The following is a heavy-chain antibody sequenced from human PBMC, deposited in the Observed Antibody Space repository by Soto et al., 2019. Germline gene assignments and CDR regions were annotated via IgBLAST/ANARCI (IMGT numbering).Heavy chain of an antibody. D-gene: IGHD3-9*01. CDR3: ARHSRAYYDILTGYYISNYYYYGMDV. Sequence: PGESLKISCKGSGYSFTSYWISWVRQMPGKGLEWMGRIDPSDSYTNYSPSFQGHVTISADKSISTAYLQWSSLKASDTAMYYCARHSRAYYDILTGYYISNYYYYGMDVWGQGTTVTVSS. J-gene: IGHJ6*02. CDR1: GYSFTSYW. CDR2: IDPSDSYT. V-gene: IGHV5-10-1*01.